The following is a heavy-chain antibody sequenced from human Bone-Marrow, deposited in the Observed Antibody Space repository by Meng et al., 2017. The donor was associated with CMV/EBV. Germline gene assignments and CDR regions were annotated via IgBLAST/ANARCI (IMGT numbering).Heavy chain of an antibody. J-gene: IGHJ6*02. CDR3: ARDTYYYDRSGYLADCYYYGMDV. CDR1: GYSFSSKTCT. CDR2: TYYRSKWSN. D-gene: IGHD3-22*01. Sequence: SETLSLTCAILGYSFSSKTCTWNWIRQFPSRGLEWLGRTYYRSKWSNDYAVSVKSRITINPDTSKNQFSLQLNSVTPEDTAVYYCARDTYYYDRSGYLADCYYYGMDVWGQGTTVTVSS. V-gene: IGHV6-1*01.